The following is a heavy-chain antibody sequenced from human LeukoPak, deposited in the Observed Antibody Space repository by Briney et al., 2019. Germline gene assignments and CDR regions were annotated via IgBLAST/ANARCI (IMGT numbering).Heavy chain of an antibody. CDR2: ISSSSSYI. V-gene: IGHV3-21*01. D-gene: IGHD2-2*01. Sequence: PGGSLRLSCAASGFTFSSYSMNWVRQAPGKGLEWVSSISSSSSYIYYADSVKGRFTISRDNAKNSLYLQINSLRAEDTAVYYCARDGGAYCSSTSCPNPSWGQGTLVTVSS. CDR1: GFTFSSYS. CDR3: ARDGGAYCSSTSCPNPS. J-gene: IGHJ5*02.